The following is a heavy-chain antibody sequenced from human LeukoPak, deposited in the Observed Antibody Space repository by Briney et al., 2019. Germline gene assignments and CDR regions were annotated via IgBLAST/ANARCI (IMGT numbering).Heavy chain of an antibody. Sequence: PSETLSLTCSVSPDSISSSSHYWGWIRQPPGRGLEWVGSIYYSGRTYYNPSLQSRVTISVDTSKNQFSLKLDSVPAADTAVFYCARQPGLAAFDIWGQGTLVTVSS. V-gene: IGHV4-39*01. CDR2: IYYSGRT. J-gene: IGHJ3*02. CDR1: PDSISSSSHY. CDR3: ARQPGLAAFDI.